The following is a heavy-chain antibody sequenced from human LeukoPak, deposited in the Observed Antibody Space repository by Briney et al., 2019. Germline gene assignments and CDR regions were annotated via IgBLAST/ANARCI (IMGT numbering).Heavy chain of an antibody. Sequence: ASVKVSCKASGYTFTSYAMNWVRQATGQGLEWMGWMNPNSGNTGYAQKFQGRVTITRNTSISTAYMELSSLRSEDTAVYYCARRDVDTAIDDAFDIWGQGTMVTVSS. J-gene: IGHJ3*02. D-gene: IGHD5-18*01. CDR1: GYTFTSYA. CDR3: ARRDVDTAIDDAFDI. V-gene: IGHV1-8*03. CDR2: MNPNSGNT.